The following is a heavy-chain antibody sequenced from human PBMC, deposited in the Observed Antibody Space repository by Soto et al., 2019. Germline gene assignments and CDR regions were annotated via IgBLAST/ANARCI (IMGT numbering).Heavy chain of an antibody. Sequence: GGSLRLSCAASGFTFSSYGMHWVRQAPGKGLEGVAVISYDGSNKYYADSVKGRFTISRDNSKNTLYLQMNSLRAEDTAVYYCAQILNCSSTSCPTMAPTYYYYYYMDVWGKGTTVTVSS. CDR1: GFTFSSYG. CDR3: AQILNCSSTSCPTMAPTYYYYYYMDV. CDR2: ISYDGSNK. D-gene: IGHD2-2*01. J-gene: IGHJ6*03. V-gene: IGHV3-30*03.